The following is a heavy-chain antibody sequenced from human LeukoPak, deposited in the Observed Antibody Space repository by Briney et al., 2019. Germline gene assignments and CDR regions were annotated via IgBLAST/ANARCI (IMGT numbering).Heavy chain of an antibody. CDR1: GYTFTGYY. D-gene: IGHD5-18*01. J-gene: IGHJ4*02. Sequence: ASVTISCKASGYTFTGYYMHWVRQAPGQGLEWMGWINPNSGGTNYAQKFQGRVTMTRDTSISTAYMELSRLRSDDTAVYYCARVLEYSYGYIRYWGQGTLVTVSS. CDR2: INPNSGGT. CDR3: ARVLEYSYGYIRY. V-gene: IGHV1-2*02.